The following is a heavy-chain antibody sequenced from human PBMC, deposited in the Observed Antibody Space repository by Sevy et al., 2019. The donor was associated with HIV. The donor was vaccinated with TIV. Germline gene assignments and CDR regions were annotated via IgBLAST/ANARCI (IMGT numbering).Heavy chain of an antibody. CDR1: GYTFTGYY. CDR3: AGEENFWTASYYFDY. D-gene: IGHD3-3*01. V-gene: IGHV1-2*02. J-gene: IGHJ4*02. Sequence: ASVKVSCKASGYTFTGYYIHWVRQAPGQGLEWMGWINPNSDGTNYVQKFQGRVTMTSDTSINKTYMDLRRLRSDDTAVYYCAGEENFWTASYYFDYWGQGTLVTVSS. CDR2: INPNSDGT.